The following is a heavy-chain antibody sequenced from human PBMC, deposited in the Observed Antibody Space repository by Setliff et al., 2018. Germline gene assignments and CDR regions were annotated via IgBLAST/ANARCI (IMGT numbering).Heavy chain of an antibody. J-gene: IGHJ4*01. Sequence: GGSLRLSCAASGFTFRSYWMSWVRQAPGKGLEWVANIKKDGSIKYYLDSVRGRFTISRDNAENSLTLQMNSLRVEDTAVYYCSRDGNNWNVLDYWGHGTLVTVSS. CDR2: IKKDGSIK. CDR1: GFTFRSYW. D-gene: IGHD1-20*01. CDR3: SRDGNNWNVLDY. V-gene: IGHV3-7*01.